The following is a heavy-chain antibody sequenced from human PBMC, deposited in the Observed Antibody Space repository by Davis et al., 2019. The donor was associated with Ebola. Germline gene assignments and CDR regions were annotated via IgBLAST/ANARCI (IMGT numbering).Heavy chain of an antibody. CDR1: GFTFTRSA. CDR2: IVVGPGNT. D-gene: IGHD5-18*01. V-gene: IGHV1-58*01. J-gene: IGHJ6*02. Sequence: AASVKVSCKASGFTFTRSAVQWVRQARGQRLEWIGWIVVGPGNTDYAQKFQERVTITRDMSTSTAYMELSSLRSEDTAVYYCAADRKGIQVWSRAYYYYCMDVWGQGTTVTVSS. CDR3: AADRKGIQVWSRAYYYYCMDV.